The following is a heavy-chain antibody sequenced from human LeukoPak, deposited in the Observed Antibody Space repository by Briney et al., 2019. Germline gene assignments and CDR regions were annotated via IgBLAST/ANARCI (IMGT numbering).Heavy chain of an antibody. CDR3: ARGLYVVGGYSSTANWFDP. CDR1: AGSISSYY. V-gene: IGHV4-59*01. CDR2: IYHSVNTSA. J-gene: IGHJ5*02. D-gene: IGHD5-12*01. Sequence: SETLSLTCTVAAGSISSYYWSWVRQAPGKVLEWIGYIYHSVNTSANYNPSLKSRVNISLGTCRNQFSLRVSSVTAADTAVYYCARGLYVVGGYSSTANWFDPWGQGTLVTVSS.